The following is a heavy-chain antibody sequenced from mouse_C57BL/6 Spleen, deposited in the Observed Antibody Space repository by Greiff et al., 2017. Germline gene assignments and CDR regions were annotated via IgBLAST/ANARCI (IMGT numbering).Heavy chain of an antibody. CDR3: AIFYYDYDDAPMVDY. J-gene: IGHJ4*01. CDR1: GYTFTSYW. D-gene: IGHD2-4*01. V-gene: IGHV1-74*01. Sequence: VQLLQPGAELVKPGASVKVSCKASGYTFTSYWMHWVKQRPGQGLEWIGRIHPSDSDTNYNQKFKGSATLTVDKSSSTDYMQLSILPTEDSAVYYCAIFYYDYDDAPMVDYWGQGTSVTVSS. CDR2: IHPSDSDT.